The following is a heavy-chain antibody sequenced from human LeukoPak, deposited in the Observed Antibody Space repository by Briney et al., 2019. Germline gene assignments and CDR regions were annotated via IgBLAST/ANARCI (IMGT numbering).Heavy chain of an antibody. CDR3: ASGSFTMVRGVIIPPRYYYYYGMDV. D-gene: IGHD3-10*01. V-gene: IGHV1-2*06. CDR1: GYTFTGYY. Sequence: ASVKVSCKASGYTFTGYYMHRVRQAPGQGLEWMGRINPNSGGTNYAQKFQGRVTMTRDTSISTAYMELSRLRSDDTAVYYCASGSFTMVRGVIIPPRYYYYYGMDVWGQGTTVTVSS. CDR2: INPNSGGT. J-gene: IGHJ6*02.